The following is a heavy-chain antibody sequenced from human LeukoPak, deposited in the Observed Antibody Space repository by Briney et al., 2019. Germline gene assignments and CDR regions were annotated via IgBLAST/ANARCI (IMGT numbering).Heavy chain of an antibody. CDR1: GYTLTSYY. J-gene: IGHJ6*01. D-gene: IGHD1-26*01. CDR3: ARATNFYYYYGMDV. Sequence: ASVKVSCKTSGYTLTSYYIHWVRQAPGQGLELMGIINPSSGATNYAQKFQGRVTMTRDTSTSTVYMELSSQRSEDTAVYYCARATNFYYYYGMDVWGQGTTVTVSS. CDR2: INPSSGAT. V-gene: IGHV1-46*01.